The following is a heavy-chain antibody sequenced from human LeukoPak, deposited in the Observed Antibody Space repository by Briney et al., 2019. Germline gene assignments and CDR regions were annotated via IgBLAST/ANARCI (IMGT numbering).Heavy chain of an antibody. V-gene: IGHV1-18*01. D-gene: IGHD3-3*01. CDR3: ARVRAIFGVVIAPARFDP. CDR1: GYTFTSYG. CDR2: ISAYNGNT. Sequence: ASVKVSCKASGYTFTSYGISWVRQAPGQGLEWMGWISAYNGNTNYAQKLQGRVTMTTDTSTSTAYMELRSLRSDDTAVYYCARVRAIFGVVIAPARFDPWGQGTLVTVSS. J-gene: IGHJ5*02.